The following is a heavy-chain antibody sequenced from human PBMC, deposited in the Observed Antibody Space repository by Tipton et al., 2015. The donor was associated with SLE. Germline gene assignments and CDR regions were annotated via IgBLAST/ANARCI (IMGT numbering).Heavy chain of an antibody. J-gene: IGHJ4*02. Sequence: SLRLSCAASGFTVSSNYMSWVRQAPGKGLEWVSVIYSDGRTYYADSVKGRFTISRENSKNTLYLQMNNVRAEDTAVHYCAREGSSYFDYWGQGTLVTVSS. D-gene: IGHD6-6*01. CDR2: IYSDGRT. V-gene: IGHV3-53*01. CDR1: GFTVSSNY. CDR3: AREGSSYFDY.